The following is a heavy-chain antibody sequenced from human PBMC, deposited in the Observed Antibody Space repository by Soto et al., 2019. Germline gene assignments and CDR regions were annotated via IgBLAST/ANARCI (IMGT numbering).Heavy chain of an antibody. CDR3: AHRPTTVTRGWFDP. V-gene: IGHV2-5*01. CDR1: GFSLSTGGMG. CDR2: IYWNDDM. J-gene: IGHJ5*02. D-gene: IGHD4-17*01. Sequence: QITLKESGPTLVKPTQTLTPTCTFSGFSLSTGGMGVGWISQPPGKAPEWLALIYWNDDMRYSPSLKSRLTMTYDSSKNQVVRTGTNTVPVATGTFKCAHRPTTVTRGWFDPWGQGTLVTVSS.